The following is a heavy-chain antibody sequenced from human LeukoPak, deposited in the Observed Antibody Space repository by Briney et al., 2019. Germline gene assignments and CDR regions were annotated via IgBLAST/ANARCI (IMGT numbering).Heavy chain of an antibody. CDR1: GFTFSSSW. CDR2: IKQDGSEK. V-gene: IGHV3-7*03. Sequence: GGSLRLSCAASGFTFSSSWMSWVRQAPGKGLEWVANIKQDGSEKYYVGSVKGRFTISRDNTKDSLYLQMDSLRAEDTAVYYCVRDGPYSTSSTHPPWGQGTLVTVSS. CDR3: VRDGPYSTSSTHPP. D-gene: IGHD6-6*01. J-gene: IGHJ5*02.